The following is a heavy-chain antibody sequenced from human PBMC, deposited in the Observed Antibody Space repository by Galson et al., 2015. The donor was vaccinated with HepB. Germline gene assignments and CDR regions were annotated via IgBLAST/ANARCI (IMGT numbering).Heavy chain of an antibody. V-gene: IGHV1-3*01. J-gene: IGHJ4*02. D-gene: IGHD6-19*01. Sequence: SVRVSCTASGYTFTSYAMHWVRQAPGQRLEWMGWINDGSGNTKYSHTFQGRVTITRDTSANTAYMELSSLRSEDTAVYYCARGSGSGWVRPFDYWGQGTLVTVSS. CDR1: GYTFTSYA. CDR3: ARGSGSGWVRPFDY. CDR2: INDGSGNT.